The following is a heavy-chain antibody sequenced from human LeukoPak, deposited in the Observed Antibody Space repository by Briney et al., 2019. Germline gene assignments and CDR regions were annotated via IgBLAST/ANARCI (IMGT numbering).Heavy chain of an antibody. CDR1: GFTFSSYA. V-gene: IGHV3-23*01. CDR2: IRGNGEK. J-gene: IGHJ4*02. D-gene: IGHD1-1*01. CDR3: AKANWVSNADAVW. Sequence: PGGSLRLSCAASGFTFSSYAMSWVRQTPARGLEGLSSIRGNGEKFYADSVKGRFTLSRDDSRNTVYLQSNNLRVDDTAVYYCAKANWVSNADAVWWGQGTVVTVSS.